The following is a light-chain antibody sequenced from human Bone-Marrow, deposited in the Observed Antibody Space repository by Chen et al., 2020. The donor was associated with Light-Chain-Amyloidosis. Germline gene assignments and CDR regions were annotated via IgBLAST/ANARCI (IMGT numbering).Light chain of an antibody. CDR2: GND. V-gene: IGLV1-44*01. J-gene: IGLJ2*01. CDR1: ASNIGTNS. CDR3: AAWDDRLNGVV. Sequence: QSVLTQPPSASGTPGQRVTISCSGGASNIGTNSAHWYHHSPGTAPRLLIYGNDQWPSGVPGRFSGSKSCTSASLAIGGLRPEDEGHYDCAAWDDRLNGVVFGGGTRLTVL.